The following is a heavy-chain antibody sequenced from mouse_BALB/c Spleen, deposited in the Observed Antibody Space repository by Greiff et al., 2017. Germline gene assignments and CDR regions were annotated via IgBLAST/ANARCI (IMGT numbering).Heavy chain of an antibody. V-gene: IGHV1-69*02. CDR2: IYPSDSYT. CDR1: GYTFTSYW. D-gene: IGHD1-1*01. CDR3: TRSGITTVVARAMDY. J-gene: IGHJ4*01. Sequence: QVQLQQPGAELVRPGASVKLSCKASGYTFTSYWINWVKQRPGQGLEWIGNIYPSDSYTNYNQKFKDKATLTVDKSSSTAYMQLSSPTSEDSAVYYCTRSGITTVVARAMDYWGQGTSVTVSS.